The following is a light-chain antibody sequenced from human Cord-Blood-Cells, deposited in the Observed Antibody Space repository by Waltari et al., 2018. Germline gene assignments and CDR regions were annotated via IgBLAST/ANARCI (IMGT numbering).Light chain of an antibody. Sequence: QSALTQPASVSGSPGQSITIPCTGTTSDVGSYNIVSWYQQHPGKAPKLMIYEGSKRPSGVSNRFSGSKSGNTASLTISGLQAEDEADYYCCSYAGSSTFEVFGGGTKLTVL. CDR2: EGS. V-gene: IGLV2-23*03. CDR3: CSYAGSSTFEV. CDR1: TSDVGSYNI. J-gene: IGLJ2*01.